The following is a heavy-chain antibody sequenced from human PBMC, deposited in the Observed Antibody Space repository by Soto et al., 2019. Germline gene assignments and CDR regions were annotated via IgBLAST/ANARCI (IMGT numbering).Heavy chain of an antibody. D-gene: IGHD5-12*01. CDR2: IDPSDSYT. J-gene: IGHJ4*02. CDR3: SRHTGYDSSLDY. V-gene: IGHV5-10-1*01. Sequence: GESLKISCQGSGYTFTGHWISWVRQMPGKGLEWMGRIDPSDSYTDYSPTVQGHVTMSADKSINPAYLQWSSLQASHTAFYYCSRHTGYDSSLDYWGQGTLVTVSS. CDR1: GYTFTGHW.